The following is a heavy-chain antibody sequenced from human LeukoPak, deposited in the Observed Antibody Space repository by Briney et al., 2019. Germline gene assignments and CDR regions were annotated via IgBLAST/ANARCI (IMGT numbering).Heavy chain of an antibody. D-gene: IGHD3-9*01. CDR2: INHSGST. Sequence: SETLSLTCAVYGGSFSGYYWSWIRQPPGKGLEWIGEINHSGSTNYSPSLKSRVTISVDTSKNQFSLKLSSVTAADTAVYYCATRPYYDILTGYRYYFDYWGQGTLVTVSS. CDR1: GGSFSGYY. CDR3: ATRPYYDILTGYRYYFDY. J-gene: IGHJ4*02. V-gene: IGHV4-34*01.